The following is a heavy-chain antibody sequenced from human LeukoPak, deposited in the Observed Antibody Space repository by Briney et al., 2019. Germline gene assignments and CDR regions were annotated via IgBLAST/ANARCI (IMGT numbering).Heavy chain of an antibody. CDR3: ARVGSESLSS. J-gene: IGHJ5*02. Sequence: SVKVSCKASGGTFSSYAISWVRQAPGQGLEWMGRIIPILGIANYAQKSQGRVTITADKSTSTAYMELSSLRSEDTAVYYCARVGSESLSSWGQGTLVTVSS. V-gene: IGHV1-69*04. CDR1: GGTFSSYA. D-gene: IGHD3-10*01. CDR2: IIPILGIA.